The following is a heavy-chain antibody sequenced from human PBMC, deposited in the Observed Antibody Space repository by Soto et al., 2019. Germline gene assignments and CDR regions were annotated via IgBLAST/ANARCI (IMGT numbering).Heavy chain of an antibody. J-gene: IGHJ4*02. Sequence: QVQLVQSGAEVKKPGASVKFSCKASGYTFTSYGISWVRQAPGQGLEWMGWISAYNGNTNYAQKLQGRVTMTTDTSTSTDYMELRSLISDDTAVYYCARAHDYVDYVFDYWGQGTLVTVSS. CDR2: ISAYNGNT. D-gene: IGHD4-17*01. V-gene: IGHV1-18*01. CDR3: ARAHDYVDYVFDY. CDR1: GYTFTSYG.